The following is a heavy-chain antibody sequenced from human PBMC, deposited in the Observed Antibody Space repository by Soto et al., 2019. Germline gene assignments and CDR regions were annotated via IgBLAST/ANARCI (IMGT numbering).Heavy chain of an antibody. D-gene: IGHD6-19*01. Sequence: KQSQTLSLTCAISGDSVSSNSVAWTWIRQSPSRGLEWLGRTYYRSKWYNDYAVSVKGRITINPDTSTNQFSLQLNSVTPEDTAVYYCTRDSLISVAGKNYYGMDVWGQGTTVTVSS. V-gene: IGHV6-1*01. CDR1: GDSVSSNSVA. CDR2: TYYRSKWYN. CDR3: TRDSLISVAGKNYYGMDV. J-gene: IGHJ6*02.